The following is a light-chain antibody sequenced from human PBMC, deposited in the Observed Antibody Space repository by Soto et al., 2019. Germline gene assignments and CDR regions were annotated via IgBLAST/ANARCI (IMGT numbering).Light chain of an antibody. J-gene: IGKJ5*01. Sequence: EIVMTQSPATLSLSPGERATLSCRASQSVSNNYLAWYQQKPGQAPRLLMFGAPSRATGIADRFSGSGSGTEFTLTISRLEPEDFAVYYCQQYGSSPTFGQGTRLEI. CDR1: QSVSNNY. CDR2: GAP. V-gene: IGKV3-20*01. CDR3: QQYGSSPT.